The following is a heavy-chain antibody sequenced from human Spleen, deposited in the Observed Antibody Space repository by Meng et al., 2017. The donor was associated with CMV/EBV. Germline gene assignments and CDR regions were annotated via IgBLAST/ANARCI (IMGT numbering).Heavy chain of an antibody. Sequence: GESLKISCAASGFTFSSYSMNWVRQAPGKGLEWVSSISSSSSYIYYADSVKGRFTISRDNAKNSLYLQMNSLRAEDTAVYYCARARRDGYLHYFDYWGQGTLVTVSS. V-gene: IGHV3-21*01. J-gene: IGHJ4*02. D-gene: IGHD5-24*01. CDR3: ARARRDGYLHYFDY. CDR2: ISSSSSYI. CDR1: GFTFSSYS.